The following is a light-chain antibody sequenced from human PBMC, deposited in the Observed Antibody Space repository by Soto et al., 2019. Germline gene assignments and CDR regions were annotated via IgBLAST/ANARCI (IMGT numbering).Light chain of an antibody. V-gene: IGKV1-5*03. J-gene: IGKJ1*01. CDR2: KAS. Sequence: DLQRTQSPSTLSASVGDRVTITCRASQSISSWLAWYQKKPGKAPKILIYKASSLESGVPSRFSGSGSGTNFNLTISDLQTEDFTTYYCQKRDSTTWTFGQGTKVDIK. CDR3: QKRDSTTWT. CDR1: QSISSW.